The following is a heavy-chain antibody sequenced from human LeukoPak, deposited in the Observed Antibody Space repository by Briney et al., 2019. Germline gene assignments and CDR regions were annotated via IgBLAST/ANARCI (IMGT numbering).Heavy chain of an antibody. J-gene: IGHJ4*02. D-gene: IGHD3-10*01. V-gene: IGHV3-48*03. CDR2: ISSSGSTI. CDR1: GFTFSSYE. Sequence: QPGGSLRLSCAASGFTFSSYEMNWVRQAPGKGLEWVSYISSSGSTIYYADSVKGRFTISRDNAKNSLYLQMNSLRAEDTAVYYCVGGNYYGSGSRDYWGQGTLVTVSS. CDR3: VGGNYYGSGSRDY.